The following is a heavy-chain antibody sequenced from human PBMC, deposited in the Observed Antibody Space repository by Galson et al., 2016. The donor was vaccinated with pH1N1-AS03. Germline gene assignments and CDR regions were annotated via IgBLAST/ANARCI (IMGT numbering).Heavy chain of an antibody. J-gene: IGHJ4*02. CDR1: GFSFDDYA. CDR3: AKDIGVLMVYTEGPFDY. CDR2: ISWNSDKI. V-gene: IGHV3-9*01. D-gene: IGHD2-8*01. Sequence: SLRLSCAASGFSFDDYAMHWVRQAPGKGLEWVSSISWNSDKITYADSVKGRFTISRDNAKHSLYLEMNSLRAEDTALYYCAKDIGVLMVYTEGPFDYWGPGTLVTVSS.